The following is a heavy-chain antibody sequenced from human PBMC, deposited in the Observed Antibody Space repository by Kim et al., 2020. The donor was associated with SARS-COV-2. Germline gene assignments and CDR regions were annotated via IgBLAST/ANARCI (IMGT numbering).Heavy chain of an antibody. CDR3: ARHQRYSSAWDVAFYY. CDR2: AYYIGNT. CDR1: GLSLSSSSYY. D-gene: IGHD6-19*01. V-gene: IGHV4-39*01. J-gene: IGHJ6*01. Sequence: SETLSLTCTVSGLSLSSSSYYWGWIRQPPGKGLEWIRTAYYIGNTYYNPSLKSRVTISVDTSKNQFSLKLGSVTAADTAVYYWARHQRYSSAWDVAFYY.